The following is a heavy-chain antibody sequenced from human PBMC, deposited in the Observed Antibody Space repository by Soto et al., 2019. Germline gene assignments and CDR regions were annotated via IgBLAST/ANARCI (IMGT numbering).Heavy chain of an antibody. CDR2: IIPNFGTA. V-gene: IGHV1-69*12. CDR1: GGTFSSYA. Sequence: QVQLVQSGAEVKKPGSSVKVSCKASGGTFSSYAISWVRQAPGQGLEWMGGIIPNFGTANYAQKFQGRVTTTAADPPSTAYIDLRSLRSAATAVYYCARSTSAGYCSASDCFDPWGQGTLVTVSS. D-gene: IGHD3-10*01. CDR3: ARSTSAGYCSASDCFDP. J-gene: IGHJ5*02.